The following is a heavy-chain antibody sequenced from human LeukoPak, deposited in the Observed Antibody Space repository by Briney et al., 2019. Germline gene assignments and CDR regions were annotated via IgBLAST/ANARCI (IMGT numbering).Heavy chain of an antibody. CDR2: IIPILGIA. D-gene: IGHD6-13*01. V-gene: IGHV1-69*04. CDR3: ARGGVAAAGSYYYYYGMDV. J-gene: IGHJ6*02. Sequence: SVKVSCMASGGTFSSYAISWVRQAPGQGLEWMGRIIPILGIANYAQKFQGRVTITADKSTSTAYMELSSLRSEDTAVYYCARGGVAAAGSYYYYYGMDVWGQGTTVTVSS. CDR1: GGTFSSYA.